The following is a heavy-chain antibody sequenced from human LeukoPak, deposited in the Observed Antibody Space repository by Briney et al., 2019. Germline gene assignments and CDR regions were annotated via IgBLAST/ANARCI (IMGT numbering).Heavy chain of an antibody. J-gene: IGHJ6*02. D-gene: IGHD6-19*01. CDR2: TYYRGST. CDR1: GGSLRSFY. CDR3: AIIPFGLVHKRDYYGMVV. Sequence: SESLSLTCIVSGGSLRSFYWSWIRQPPGNGLEWIGYTYYRGSTNYITSLTSRVTISVDASKTQFSLKLSSVTAADTAVYYCAIIPFGLVHKRDYYGMVVWGQGTTVTVSS. V-gene: IGHV4-59*12.